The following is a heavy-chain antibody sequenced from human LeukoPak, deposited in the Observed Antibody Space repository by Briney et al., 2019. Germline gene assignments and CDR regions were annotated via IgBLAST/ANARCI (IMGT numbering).Heavy chain of an antibody. D-gene: IGHD3-3*01. CDR1: GGSISSGSYY. Sequence: SETLSLTCTVSGGSISSGSYYWSWIRQPAGKGLEWIGRIYTSGSTNYNPSLKSRVTISVDTSKNQFSLKLSSVTAADTAVYYCARDREITIFGVGYYGMDVWGQGTTVTVSS. V-gene: IGHV4-61*02. CDR3: ARDREITIFGVGYYGMDV. CDR2: IYTSGST. J-gene: IGHJ6*02.